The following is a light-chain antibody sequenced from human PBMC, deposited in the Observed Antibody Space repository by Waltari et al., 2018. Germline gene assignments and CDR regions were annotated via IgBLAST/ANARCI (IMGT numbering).Light chain of an antibody. CDR2: GAS. CDR3: QQYGSSRT. Sequence: DIVLTQSPGTLSLSPGERATLSCRASQSVSSSYLAWYQQKPGQAPRLLIYGASSRATDIPDRFSGSGSGTDFTLTISRLEPEDFAVYYCQQYGSSRTFGQGTQVEIK. CDR1: QSVSSSY. V-gene: IGKV3-20*01. J-gene: IGKJ1*01.